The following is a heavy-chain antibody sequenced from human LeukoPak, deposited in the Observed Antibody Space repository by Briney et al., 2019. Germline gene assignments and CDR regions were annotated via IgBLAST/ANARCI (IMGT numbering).Heavy chain of an antibody. CDR1: GFTFRNYD. D-gene: IGHD3-3*01. J-gene: IGHJ6*02. V-gene: IGHV3-21*01. CDR2: TSSSGSYI. CDR3: ARDLSASSYDFWSGYYTYYYYGMDV. Sequence: GGSLRLSCAASGFTFRNYDMNWVRQAPGKGLEWVSSTSSSGSYIFYADSMKGRFTISRDNSKNTLYLQMNSLRAEDTAVYYCARDLSASSYDFWSGYYTYYYYGMDVWGQGTTVTVSS.